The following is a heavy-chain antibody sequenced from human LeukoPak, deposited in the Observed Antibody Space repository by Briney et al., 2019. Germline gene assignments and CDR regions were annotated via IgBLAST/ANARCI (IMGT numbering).Heavy chain of an antibody. Sequence: ASVKVSCKVSGYTLTELSMHWVRQAPGQGLEWMGWISAYNGNTNYAQKLQGRVTMTTDTSTSTAYMELRSLRSDDTAVYYCARDQRSYYDSSGYYADYWGQGTLVTVSS. J-gene: IGHJ4*02. CDR3: ARDQRSYYDSSGYYADY. V-gene: IGHV1-18*01. CDR1: GYTLTELS. CDR2: ISAYNGNT. D-gene: IGHD3-22*01.